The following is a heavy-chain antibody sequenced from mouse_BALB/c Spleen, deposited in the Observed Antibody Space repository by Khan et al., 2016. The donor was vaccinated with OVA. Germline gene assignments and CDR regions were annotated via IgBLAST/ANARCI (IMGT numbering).Heavy chain of an antibody. CDR3: ARDFHYYGSRGALDY. CDR1: GYTFTGYS. Sequence: QVQLQQSGAELARPGASVKMSCKASGYTFTGYSMHWIKQRPGQGLEWIGYISPSNAYTNYNQKLKDKATLTADKSSSTAYMQLSSLTSEDSAVYYCARDFHYYGSRGALDYWGQGTSVTVSS. V-gene: IGHV1-4*01. J-gene: IGHJ4*01. D-gene: IGHD1-1*01. CDR2: ISPSNAYT.